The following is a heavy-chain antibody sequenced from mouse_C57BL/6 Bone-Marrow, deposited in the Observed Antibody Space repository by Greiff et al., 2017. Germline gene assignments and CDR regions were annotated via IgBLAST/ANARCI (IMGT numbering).Heavy chain of an antibody. Sequence: EVKLVESGGGLVQPGASLKLSCESNEYDFPSHDMSWVRKTPEQRLELVAAINSDGGSTYYPDTMESRFIISRDNTKKTLYLQISSLRSEDTALYYCGSHVGVTTSFDYWGQGTTLTVSS. J-gene: IGHJ2*01. D-gene: IGHD2-3*01. CDR1: EYDFPSHD. CDR2: INSDGGST. V-gene: IGHV5-2*01. CDR3: GSHVGVTTSFDY.